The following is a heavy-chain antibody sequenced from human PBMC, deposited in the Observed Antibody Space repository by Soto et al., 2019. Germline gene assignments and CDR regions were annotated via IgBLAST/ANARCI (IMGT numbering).Heavy chain of an antibody. V-gene: IGHV3-9*01. J-gene: IGHJ6*03. Sequence: EVQLVESGGGLVQPGRSLRLSCAASGFTFDDYAMHWVRQAPGKGLEWVSGISWIIGSIGYADSVKGRFTISRNNTKNSLYQQMNSRRTEETAMYYCAKDKVITCGEEQSRPGNYYYYHLDVWGKGTKVTVSS. CDR3: AKDKVITCGEEQSRPGNYYYYHLDV. D-gene: IGHD3-16*01. CDR2: ISWIIGSI. CDR1: GFTFDDYA.